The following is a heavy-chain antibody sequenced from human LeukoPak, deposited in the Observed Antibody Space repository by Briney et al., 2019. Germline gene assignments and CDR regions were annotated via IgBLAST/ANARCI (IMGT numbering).Heavy chain of an antibody. D-gene: IGHD5-18*01. CDR1: GVSISSYY. J-gene: IGHJ6*03. V-gene: IGHV4-4*07. CDR2: IYTSGST. Sequence: SETLSLTCTVSGVSISSYYWTWIRQSAGKGLEWIGRIYTSGSTYYDPSLKSRVSMSVDTSKNQFSLKLSSVTAADTAVYYCARGRYSYGPQNYDYMDVWGKGTTVTISS. CDR3: ARGRYSYGPQNYDYMDV.